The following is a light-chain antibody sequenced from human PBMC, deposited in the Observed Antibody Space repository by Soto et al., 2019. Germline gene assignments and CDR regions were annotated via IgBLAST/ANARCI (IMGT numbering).Light chain of an antibody. CDR2: SNN. J-gene: IGLJ1*01. Sequence: QSVLTQPPSASGTPGQRVTISCSGSDSNIGRHSVNWYQQLPGTAPKVLIYSNNQRPSGVPGRFSGSKSGTSASLAISGLQSEDEAEYYCSAWDGSLNGYVFGTATKVTVL. CDR1: DSNIGRHS. CDR3: SAWDGSLNGYV. V-gene: IGLV1-44*01.